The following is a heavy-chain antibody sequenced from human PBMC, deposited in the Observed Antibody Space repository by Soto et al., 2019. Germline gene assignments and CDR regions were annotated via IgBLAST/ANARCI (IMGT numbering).Heavy chain of an antibody. V-gene: IGHV3-23*01. CDR2: ISGSAINT. Sequence: PGGSLSLSCAASGFTFSNYAMSWFRQAPGKGLEWVSAISGSAINTYYADSVRGRFTISRDNSKNTLYLQMNHLRAEDTAVYSCAKGQGYYYDASGYTFDYWGQGTLVTVSS. J-gene: IGHJ4*02. CDR1: GFTFSNYA. CDR3: AKGQGYYYDASGYTFDY. D-gene: IGHD3-22*01.